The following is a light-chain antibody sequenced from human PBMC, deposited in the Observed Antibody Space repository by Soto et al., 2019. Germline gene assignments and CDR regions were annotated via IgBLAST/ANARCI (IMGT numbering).Light chain of an antibody. J-gene: IGKJ4*01. Sequence: EIVLTQSPATLSLSPGERATLSCRASQSVSSYLAWNQQKPGQAPRLLIYDASNRATGIPARFSGSGSGTDFTLTISSLEPEDFAVYYCQQRSNWPPLTFGGGTKVDIK. CDR2: DAS. CDR1: QSVSSY. V-gene: IGKV3-11*01. CDR3: QQRSNWPPLT.